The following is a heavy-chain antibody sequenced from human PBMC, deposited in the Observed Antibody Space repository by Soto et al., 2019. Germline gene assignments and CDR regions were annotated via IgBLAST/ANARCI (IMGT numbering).Heavy chain of an antibody. V-gene: IGHV3-7*01. CDR2: IKQDGSEK. D-gene: IGHD6-13*01. J-gene: IGHJ4*02. CDR3: AREQLQVVIPDY. CDR1: GFTFSSYW. Sequence: EVQLVESGGGLVQPGGSLRLSCAASGFTFSSYWMNWVRQAPGKGLEWVANIKQDGSEKYYVDSVKGRFTISRDNTKNSLYLLMNSPRAEDTAVYYCAREQLQVVIPDYWGQGTLVTVSS.